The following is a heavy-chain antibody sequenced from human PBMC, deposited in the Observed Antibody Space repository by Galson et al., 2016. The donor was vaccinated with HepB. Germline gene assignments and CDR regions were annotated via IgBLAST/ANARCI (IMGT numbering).Heavy chain of an antibody. CDR2: ISSEGSAT. Sequence: SLRLSCAASGFAFNTYFMHWVRQVPGKGLVWLSRISSEGSATMYADSVKGRFTITRDNAKNTLYLQMSSLRAEDTAVYYCARVRECSSRSCYSWFDSWGQGALVTVSS. V-gene: IGHV3-74*03. CDR3: ARVRECSSRSCYSWFDS. J-gene: IGHJ5*01. D-gene: IGHD2-15*01. CDR1: GFAFNTYF.